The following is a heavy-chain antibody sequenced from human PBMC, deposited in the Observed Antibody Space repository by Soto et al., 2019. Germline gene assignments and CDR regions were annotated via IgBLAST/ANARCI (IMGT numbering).Heavy chain of an antibody. CDR1: GYTFTSYD. V-gene: IGHV1-8*01. Sequence: ASVKVSCKASGYTFTSYDINCVRRATGQVLEWMGWMNPNSGNTGYAQKFQGRVTMTRNTSISTAYMELSSLRSEDTAVYYCARVCRAMVRGVITYYFDYWGQGTLVTVSS. CDR2: MNPNSGNT. D-gene: IGHD3-10*01. CDR3: ARVCRAMVRGVITYYFDY. J-gene: IGHJ4*02.